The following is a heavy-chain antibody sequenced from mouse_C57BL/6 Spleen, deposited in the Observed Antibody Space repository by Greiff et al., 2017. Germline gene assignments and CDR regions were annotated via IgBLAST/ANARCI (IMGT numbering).Heavy chain of an antibody. CDR1: GFTFSNYW. J-gene: IGHJ1*03. D-gene: IGHD1-3*01. CDR3: TSSVTDLYWDLDV. V-gene: IGHV6-3*01. Sequence: EVKLEESGGGLVQPGGSMKLSCVASGFTFSNYWMNWVRQSPEQGLEWVAQISLKSDNYATPYAESVKGRFTISRDDSKSSVYLQMSNLRAEDTGMYYCTSSVTDLYWDLDVWGTGTTVTVSS. CDR2: ISLKSDNYAT.